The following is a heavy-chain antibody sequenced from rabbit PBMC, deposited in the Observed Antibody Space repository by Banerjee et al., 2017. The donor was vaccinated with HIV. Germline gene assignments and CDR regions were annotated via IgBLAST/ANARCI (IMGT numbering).Heavy chain of an antibody. Sequence: PLKESGGGLVTPGGNLTLTCTASGFDISSYHMCWVRQAPGKGLEWIGIIYADKGSADYASWVNGRFTISSDNAQNTVDLQMNSLTAADTATYFCARNDYGDYAYYFNLWGPGTLVTVS. D-gene: IGHD2-1*01. J-gene: IGHJ4*01. CDR2: IYADKGSA. CDR1: GFDISSYH. V-gene: IGHV1S7*01. CDR3: ARNDYGDYAYYFNL.